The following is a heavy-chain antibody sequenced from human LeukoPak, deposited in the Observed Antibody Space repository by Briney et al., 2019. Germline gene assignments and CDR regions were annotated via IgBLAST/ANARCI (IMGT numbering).Heavy chain of an antibody. CDR2: IHPSSSTI. CDR1: GFTFSSYS. CDR3: ARARALDY. J-gene: IGHJ4*02. Sequence: GESLRLSCAASGFTFSSYSIHWVRQAPGKGLEWVSYIHPSSSTIYYADSVKGRFTISRDNAKNSLYLQMNSLRAEDTAMYYCARARALDYWGQETLVTVSS. D-gene: IGHD1-26*01. V-gene: IGHV3-48*01.